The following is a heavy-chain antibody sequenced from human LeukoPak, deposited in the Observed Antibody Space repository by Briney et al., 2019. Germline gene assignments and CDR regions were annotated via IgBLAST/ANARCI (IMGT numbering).Heavy chain of an antibody. CDR2: ISVSDRYK. CDR3: ARLYLDAFDI. V-gene: IGHV3-21*01. CDR1: GFTFSGHS. J-gene: IGHJ3*02. D-gene: IGHD2-21*01. Sequence: PGGSLRLSCAASGFTFSGHSMRWVRQAPGTGLEWVSSISVSDRYKYLADSVKGRFTISRDNAKSSLYLQMNSLTAEDTALYYCARLYLDAFDIWGQGTMVTVSS.